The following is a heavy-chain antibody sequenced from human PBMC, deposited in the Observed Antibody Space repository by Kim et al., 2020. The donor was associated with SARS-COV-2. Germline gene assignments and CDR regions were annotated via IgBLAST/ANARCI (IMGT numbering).Heavy chain of an antibody. CDR2: IYYSGST. CDR1: GGSISSYY. D-gene: IGHD3-10*01. J-gene: IGHJ4*02. Sequence: SETLSLTCTVSGGSISSYYWSWIRQPPGKGLEWIGYIYYSGSTNYNPSLKSRVTISVDTSKNQFSLQLSSVTAADTAVYYCARGLRFTRGGSGYYFDYWGQGTLVTVSS. CDR3: ARGLRFTRGGSGYYFDY. V-gene: IGHV4-59*01.